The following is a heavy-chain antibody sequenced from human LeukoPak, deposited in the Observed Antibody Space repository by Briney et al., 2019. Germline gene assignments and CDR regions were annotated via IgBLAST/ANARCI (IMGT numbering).Heavy chain of an antibody. CDR3: AREHPAGNYLRDPYPFDY. D-gene: IGHD3-10*01. CDR2: INPNNGGT. J-gene: IGHJ4*02. Sequence: ASVKVSCKASGYTFTDYYLHWVRQAPGQGLEWMGWINPNNGGTHFGQMFQGRVTVTRDTSISTAYMDLSGLGSDDTAVYYCAREHPAGNYLRDPYPFDYWGQGTLVTVSS. V-gene: IGHV1-2*02. CDR1: GYTFTDYY.